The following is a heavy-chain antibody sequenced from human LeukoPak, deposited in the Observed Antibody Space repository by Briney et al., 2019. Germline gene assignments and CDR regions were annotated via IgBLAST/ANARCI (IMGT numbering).Heavy chain of an antibody. CDR2: SSSSGSTI. CDR3: ARRRDFIDY. D-gene: IGHD3/OR15-3a*01. CDR1: GFTLSDYY. V-gene: IGHV3-11*01. J-gene: IGHJ4*02. Sequence: KPGGSLRLSCAASGFTLSDYYMSWIRQAPGKGLEWVSYSSSSGSTIYYADSVKGRFAISRDNAKNSLCLQMNSLRAEDTAVYYCARRRDFIDYWGQGTLVTVSS.